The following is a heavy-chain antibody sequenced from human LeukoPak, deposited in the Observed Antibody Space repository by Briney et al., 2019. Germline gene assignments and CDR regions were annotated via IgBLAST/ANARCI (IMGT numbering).Heavy chain of an antibody. CDR2: ISAYNGNT. CDR3: AREVPPQYGDYVEGPWDYFDY. V-gene: IGHV1-18*01. J-gene: IGHJ4*02. Sequence: VASVKVSCKASGYTFTSYGISWVRQAPGQGLEWMGWISAYNGNTNYAQKLQGRVTMTTDTSTSTAYMELRSLRSDDTAVYYCAREVPPQYGDYVEGPWDYFDYWGQGTLVTVSS. CDR1: GYTFTSYG. D-gene: IGHD4-17*01.